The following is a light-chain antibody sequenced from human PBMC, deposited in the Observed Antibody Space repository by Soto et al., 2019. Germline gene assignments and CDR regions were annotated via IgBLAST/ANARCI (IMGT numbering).Light chain of an antibody. Sequence: QSALTQPPSASGSPGQSVTISCTRTTSDVGGYTYVSWYQQYPGKAPKLMIYDVTKPPSGVPDRFSGSKSGNTASLTVSGLQAEDEADYYCTSYAGSNNGVFGGGTKLTVL. V-gene: IGLV2-8*01. CDR3: TSYAGSNNGV. CDR1: TSDVGGYTY. J-gene: IGLJ3*02. CDR2: DVT.